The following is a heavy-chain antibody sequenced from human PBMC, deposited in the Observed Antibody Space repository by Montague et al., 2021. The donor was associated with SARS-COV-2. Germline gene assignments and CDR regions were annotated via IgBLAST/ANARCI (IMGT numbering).Heavy chain of an antibody. CDR3: ARAPLGITMIVVVMTATDYDFDS. D-gene: IGHD3-22*01. Sequence: SETLSLTCAVHGGSFNDYYWRWIRQAPGKGLEWIGEITHSGSTNYNPSLKSRVTISVDKSKNQFSLKLTSVTAADTAVYYCARAPLGITMIVVVMTATDYDFDSWGQGNLVTVSS. CDR2: ITHSGST. CDR1: GGSFNDYY. V-gene: IGHV4-34*01. J-gene: IGHJ4*02.